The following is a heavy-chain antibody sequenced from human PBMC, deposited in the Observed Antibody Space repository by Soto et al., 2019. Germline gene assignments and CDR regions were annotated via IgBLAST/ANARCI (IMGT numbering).Heavy chain of an antibody. CDR1: GYNFDNYW. CDR3: AKGPGDYIWGSDRLSDYFEY. D-gene: IGHD3-16*02. Sequence: PGESLKISCKTSGYNFDNYWIIWVRQMPGKGLEWVSSISGRGDGAYFADSVKGRFTISRDNSKNTLYLQMNSLIVDDTAVYFCAKGPGDYIWGSDRLSDYFEYWGQGALVTVSS. J-gene: IGHJ4*02. CDR2: ISGRGDGA. V-gene: IGHV3-23*01.